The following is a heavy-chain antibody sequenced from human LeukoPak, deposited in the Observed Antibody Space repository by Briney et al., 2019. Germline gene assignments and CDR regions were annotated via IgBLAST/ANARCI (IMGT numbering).Heavy chain of an antibody. CDR1: GGSISSSSYY. V-gene: IGHV4-39*01. J-gene: IGHJ6*02. D-gene: IGHD3-10*01. CDR2: IYYSGST. Sequence: SETLSLTCTVSGGSISSSSYYWGWIRQPPGKGLEWIGSIYYSGSTYYNPSLKSRVTISVDTSKTQFSLKLSSVPAADTAVYYCARRGYYGSGSYYSGGMDVWGQGTTVTVSS. CDR3: ARRGYYGSGSYYSGGMDV.